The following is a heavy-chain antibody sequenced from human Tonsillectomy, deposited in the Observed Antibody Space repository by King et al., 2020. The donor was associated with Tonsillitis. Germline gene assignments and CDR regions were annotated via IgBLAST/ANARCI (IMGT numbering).Heavy chain of an antibody. CDR3: ARDHCSSTSCYNWFDP. J-gene: IGHJ5*02. V-gene: IGHV1-18*01. Sequence: QLVQSGAEVKKPGASVKVSCKASVYTFTSYGISWVRQSPGQGLEWMGWISGHNGNTKYAQKVQGRVTMTTDTSTSTAYMELRSLRSDDTAVYYCARDHCSSTSCYNWFDPWGQGTLVTVSS. D-gene: IGHD2-2*01. CDR2: ISGHNGNT. CDR1: VYTFTSYG.